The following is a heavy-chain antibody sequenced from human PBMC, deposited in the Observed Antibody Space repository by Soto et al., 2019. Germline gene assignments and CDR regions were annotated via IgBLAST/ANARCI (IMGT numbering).Heavy chain of an antibody. CDR1: GGSISSGGYS. J-gene: IGHJ4*02. CDR3: ARATGTRVDY. D-gene: IGHD4-17*01. CDR2: IYHSGST. V-gene: IGHV4-30-2*01. Sequence: QLQLQESGSGLVKPSQTLSLTCAVSGGSISSGGYSWSWIRQPPGKGLEWIGYIYHSGSTYYNPALKRRVTRAVDRAKNQVSLKLSSGTAADTAGYYCARATGTRVDYWGQGTLVTVSS.